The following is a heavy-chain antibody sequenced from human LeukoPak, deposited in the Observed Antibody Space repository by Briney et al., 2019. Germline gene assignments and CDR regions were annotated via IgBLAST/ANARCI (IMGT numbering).Heavy chain of an antibody. D-gene: IGHD3-16*01. CDR3: ARSSAPLSFDS. CDR1: GYTFTGYY. CDR2: INPNSGGT. Sequence: ASVKVSCKASGYTFTGYYMHWVRQAPGQGLEWMGWINPNSGGTNYSQKVQGRGTMTRDTSISTAYMELSRLRSDDPAVYYCARSSAPLSFDSWGQGTLVTVSS. V-gene: IGHV1-2*02. J-gene: IGHJ4*02.